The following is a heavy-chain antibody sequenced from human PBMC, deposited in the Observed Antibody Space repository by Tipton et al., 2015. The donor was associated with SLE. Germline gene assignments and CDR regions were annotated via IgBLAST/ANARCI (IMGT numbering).Heavy chain of an antibody. J-gene: IGHJ4*02. CDR2: IHISGKT. Sequence: LRLSCSVSGGSINSYYWTWMRQSAGKGLEWIGRIHISGKTDYNPSLKSRVTMSTDTSKNHFSLKLNSVTAADTAICYCARAKGAGSFDYWGQGTLVTVSS. CDR1: GGSINSYY. D-gene: IGHD6-19*01. CDR3: ARAKGAGSFDY. V-gene: IGHV4-4*07.